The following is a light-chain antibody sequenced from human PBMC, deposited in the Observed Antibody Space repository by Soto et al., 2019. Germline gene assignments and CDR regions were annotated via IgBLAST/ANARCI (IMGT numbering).Light chain of an antibody. Sequence: DIQLTQSPSFLSAAVGDRVTITCRASQSISTYLAWYQQTSGKAPKLLISAASTLQRGVPSRFSGSGSGTQFTLTISSLQPEDFATYYCQQLNAYPLTFGGGTRVEIK. J-gene: IGKJ4*01. CDR3: QQLNAYPLT. CDR2: AAS. V-gene: IGKV1-9*01. CDR1: QSISTY.